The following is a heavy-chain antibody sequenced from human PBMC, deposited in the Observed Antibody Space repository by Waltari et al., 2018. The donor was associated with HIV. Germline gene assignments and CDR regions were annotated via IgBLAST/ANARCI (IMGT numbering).Heavy chain of an antibody. CDR1: GFSVISNS. Sequence: EVQLVESGGGLIQPGESLRLSCAASGFSVISNSISWVRQAPGKGREWVSRIQGDGTTNYADSVKGRFSTSRDEFKNIVYLQMNSLRVEDTAFYYCARLVSWFNPWGPGTLVTVSS. J-gene: IGHJ5*02. CDR3: ARLVSWFNP. CDR2: IQGDGTT. V-gene: IGHV3-53*01. D-gene: IGHD1-26*01.